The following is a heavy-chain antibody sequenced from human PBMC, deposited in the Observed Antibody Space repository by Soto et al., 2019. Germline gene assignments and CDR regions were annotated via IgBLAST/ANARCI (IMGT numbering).Heavy chain of an antibody. CDR3: ARDSVGATQPMYYFDY. J-gene: IGHJ4*02. Sequence: SETLSLTCAVYGGSFSGYYWSWIRQPPGKGLEWIGEINHSGSTNYNPSLKSRVTISVDTSKNQFSLKLSSVTAADTAVYYCARDSVGATQPMYYFDYWGQGTLVTVSS. CDR2: INHSGST. CDR1: GGSFSGYY. D-gene: IGHD1-26*01. V-gene: IGHV4-34*01.